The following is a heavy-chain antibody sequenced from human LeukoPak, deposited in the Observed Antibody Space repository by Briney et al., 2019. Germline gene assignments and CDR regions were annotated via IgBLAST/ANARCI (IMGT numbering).Heavy chain of an antibody. V-gene: IGHV3-48*03. D-gene: IGHD6-19*01. J-gene: IGHJ4*02. CDR1: GLTFNNYE. CDR2: VIAGSGATT. Sequence: PGVSLRLSCAASGLTFNNYEMNWVRQAPGRGLEWVSHVIAGSGATTFYADSVRGRFTISRDNAKNSLYLQMDSLRAEDTAVYYCATKVPGTSHFSSWGQGTLVTVSS. CDR3: ATKVPGTSHFSS.